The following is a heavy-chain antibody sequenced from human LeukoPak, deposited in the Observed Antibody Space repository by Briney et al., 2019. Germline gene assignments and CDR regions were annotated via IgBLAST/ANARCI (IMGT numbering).Heavy chain of an antibody. CDR2: IYYSGST. CDR1: GGSISSSSYY. J-gene: IGHJ3*02. V-gene: IGHV4-30-4*08. Sequence: SETLSLTCTVSGGSISSSSYYWGWIRQPPGKGLEWIGYIYYSGSTYYNPSLKSRVTISVDTSKNQFSLKLSSVTAADTAVYYCARDPGGRTGGHAFDIWGQGTMVTVSS. CDR3: ARDPGGRTGGHAFDI. D-gene: IGHD3-16*01.